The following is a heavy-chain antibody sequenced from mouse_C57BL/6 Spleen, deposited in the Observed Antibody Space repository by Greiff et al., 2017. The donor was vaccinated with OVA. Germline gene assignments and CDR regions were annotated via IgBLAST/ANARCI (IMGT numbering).Heavy chain of an antibody. CDR2: ISYDGSN. Sequence: ESGPGLVKPSQSLSLTCSVTGYSITSGYYWNWIRQFPGNKLEWMGYISYDGSNNYNPSLKNRISITRDTSKNQFFLKLNSVTTEDTATYYCARDFYYGSSYNYAMDYWGQGTSVTVSS. V-gene: IGHV3-6*01. CDR1: GYSITSGYY. J-gene: IGHJ4*01. D-gene: IGHD1-1*01. CDR3: ARDFYYGSSYNYAMDY.